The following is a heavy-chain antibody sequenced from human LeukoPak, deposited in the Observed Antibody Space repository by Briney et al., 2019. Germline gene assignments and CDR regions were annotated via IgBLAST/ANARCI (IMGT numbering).Heavy chain of an antibody. Sequence: ASVKVSCKASGYTFTSYGISWVRQAPGQGLEWMGWISAYNGNTNYAQKLQGRVTMTTDISTSTAYMELRSLRSDDTAVYYCARDLGRPYYYDSSGYNWFDPWGQGTLVTVSS. CDR3: ARDLGRPYYYDSSGYNWFDP. J-gene: IGHJ5*02. CDR2: ISAYNGNT. V-gene: IGHV1-18*01. D-gene: IGHD3-22*01. CDR1: GYTFTSYG.